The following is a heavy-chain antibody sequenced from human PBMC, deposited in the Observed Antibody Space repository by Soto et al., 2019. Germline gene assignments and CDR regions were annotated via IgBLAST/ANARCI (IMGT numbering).Heavy chain of an antibody. V-gene: IGHV3-30-3*01. CDR2: ISYGGSNK. D-gene: IGHD6-19*01. Sequence: GGSLRLSCAASGFTFSSYAMHWVRQAPGKGLEWVAVISYGGSNKYYADSVKGRFTISRDNSKNTLYLQMNSLRAEDTAVYYCASDIAVAGSTPYYYCGMDVWGQGTTVTVSS. J-gene: IGHJ6*02. CDR3: ASDIAVAGSTPYYYCGMDV. CDR1: GFTFSSYA.